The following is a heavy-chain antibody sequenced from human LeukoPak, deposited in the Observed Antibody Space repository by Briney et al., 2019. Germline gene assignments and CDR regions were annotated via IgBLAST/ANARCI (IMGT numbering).Heavy chain of an antibody. V-gene: IGHV3-30-3*01. D-gene: IGHD1-14*01. J-gene: IGHJ4*02. Sequence: PGRSLRLSCAASGFTFSSYAMHWVRQAPGKGLEWVAVISYDGSNKYYADPVKGRFTISRDNSKNTLYLQMNSLKTEDTAVYYCTTNPDPDWGQGTLVTVSS. CDR2: ISYDGSNK. CDR3: TTNPDPD. CDR1: GFTFSSYA.